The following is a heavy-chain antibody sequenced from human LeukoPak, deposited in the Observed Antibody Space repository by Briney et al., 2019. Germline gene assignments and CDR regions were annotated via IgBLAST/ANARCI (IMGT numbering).Heavy chain of an antibody. V-gene: IGHV4-30-4*08. CDR2: IYYSGST. CDR3: ARSYDYGDYVDWFDP. D-gene: IGHD4-17*01. J-gene: IGHJ5*02. Sequence: PSETLSLTCTVSGGSFSSGDYYWIWMRQPPGKGRVWFVYIYYSGSTYYNPSLVSRVTISVDTSKNQFSLKLSSVTAADTAVYYGARSYDYGDYVDWFDPWGQGTLVTVSS. CDR1: GGSFSSGDYY.